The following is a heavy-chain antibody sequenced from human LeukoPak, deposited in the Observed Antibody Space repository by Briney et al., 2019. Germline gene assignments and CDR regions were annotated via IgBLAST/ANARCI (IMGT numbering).Heavy chain of an antibody. J-gene: IGHJ6*02. Sequence: SVKVSCKASGGTFSGYAISWVRQAPGQGLEWMGGIIPIFGTANYAQKFQGRVTITADESTSTAYMELSSLRSEDTAVYYCASGYCSGGSCYSKENYYYYYGMDVWGQGTTVTVSS. CDR1: GGTFSGYA. D-gene: IGHD2-15*01. CDR3: ASGYCSGGSCYSKENYYYYYGMDV. CDR2: IIPIFGTA. V-gene: IGHV1-69*13.